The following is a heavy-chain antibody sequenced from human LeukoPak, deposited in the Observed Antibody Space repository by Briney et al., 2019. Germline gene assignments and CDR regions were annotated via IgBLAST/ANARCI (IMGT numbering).Heavy chain of an antibody. V-gene: IGHV3-74*01. J-gene: IGHJ4*02. CDR1: GFTFSKYW. CDR3: ATKQWLAPPPDS. Sequence: GGSLRLSCAASGFTFSKYWMLWVRQAPGKGLESVSRINTDGTVTTHADSVKGRFTASSDNADNTMLLQMNSVRDEDTAVYYCATKQWLAPPPDSWGEGTPVTVSS. D-gene: IGHD6-19*01. CDR2: INTDGTVT.